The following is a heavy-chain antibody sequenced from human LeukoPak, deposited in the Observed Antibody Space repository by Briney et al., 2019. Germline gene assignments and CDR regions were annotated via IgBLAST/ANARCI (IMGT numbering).Heavy chain of an antibody. CDR3: ARPGALLWFGEPLDYFDY. J-gene: IGHJ4*02. CDR2: IYPGDSDT. Sequence: PGASLQISCQGSGSSFTSYWIGWVRQLPGKGLEWMGIIYPGDSDTRYSPSFQGQVTISADKSISTAYLQWSSLKASDTAMYYCARPGALLWFGEPLDYFDYWGQGTLVTVSS. V-gene: IGHV5-51*01. CDR1: GSSFTSYW. D-gene: IGHD3-10*01.